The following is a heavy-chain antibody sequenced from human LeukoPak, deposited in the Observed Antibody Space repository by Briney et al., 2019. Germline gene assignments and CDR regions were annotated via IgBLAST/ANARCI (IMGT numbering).Heavy chain of an antibody. Sequence: ASVKVSCKASGGTFSSYAISWVRQAPGQGLEWMGRIIPILGIANYAQKFQGRVTITADKSTSTAYMELSSLRSEDTAVYYCARNYYDISGYYWGQGTLVTVSS. J-gene: IGHJ4*02. CDR2: IIPILGIA. D-gene: IGHD3-22*01. CDR1: GGTFSSYA. V-gene: IGHV1-69*04. CDR3: ARNYYDISGYY.